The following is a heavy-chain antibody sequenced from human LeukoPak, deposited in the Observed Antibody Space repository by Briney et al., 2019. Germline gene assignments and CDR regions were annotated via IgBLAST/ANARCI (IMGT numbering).Heavy chain of an antibody. CDR2: ISSSSSYI. CDR3: ARVLSYGSGSYRRATFDY. Sequence: GGSLRLSCAASGFTFSSYSMNWVRQAPGKGLEWVSSISSSSSYIYYADSVKGRFTISRDNAKNSLYPQMNSLRAEDTAVYYCARVLSYGSGSYRRATFDYWGQGTLVTVSS. CDR1: GFTFSSYS. D-gene: IGHD3-10*01. J-gene: IGHJ4*02. V-gene: IGHV3-21*01.